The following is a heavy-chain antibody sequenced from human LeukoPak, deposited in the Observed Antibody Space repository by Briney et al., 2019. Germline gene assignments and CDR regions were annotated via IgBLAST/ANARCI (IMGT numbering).Heavy chain of an antibody. Sequence: GGSLRVSCTASGFTFNNYVMSWVRQAPGKGLEWVSSVKISGYADYADSVKGRFTISRDNSKNTLYLQMNSLRVEDTAVYYCTKVRPPPGSGWYGGDDSWGQGTLVTVSS. D-gene: IGHD6-19*01. CDR2: VKISGYA. CDR3: TKVRPPPGSGWYGGDDS. CDR1: GFTFNNYV. V-gene: IGHV3-23*05. J-gene: IGHJ4*02.